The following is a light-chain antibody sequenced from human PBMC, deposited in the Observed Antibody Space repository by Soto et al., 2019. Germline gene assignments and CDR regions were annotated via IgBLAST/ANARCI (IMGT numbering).Light chain of an antibody. V-gene: IGLV2-14*01. CDR3: SSYTSSSTPI. Sequence: QSALTQPASVSGSPGQSITISCTGTSRDVGGSNYVSWYQQHPGKAPKLMIYDVRNRPSGVSNRFSGSKSGNTASLTISGLQAEDEADYYCSSYTSSSTPIFGGGTKLTVL. J-gene: IGLJ2*01. CDR2: DVR. CDR1: SRDVGGSNY.